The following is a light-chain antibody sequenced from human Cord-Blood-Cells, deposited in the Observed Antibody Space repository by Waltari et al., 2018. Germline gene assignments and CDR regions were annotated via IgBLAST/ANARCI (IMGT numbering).Light chain of an antibody. V-gene: IGKV1-39*01. J-gene: IGKJ2*01. CDR2: AAS. Sequence: ERVTITCRASQSISSYLNWYQQKPGKAPKLLIYAASSLQSGVPARFSGSGSGTDFTLTISSLQPEDFATYYCQQSYSTPHPFGQGTKLEIK. CDR1: QSISSY. CDR3: QQSYSTPHP.